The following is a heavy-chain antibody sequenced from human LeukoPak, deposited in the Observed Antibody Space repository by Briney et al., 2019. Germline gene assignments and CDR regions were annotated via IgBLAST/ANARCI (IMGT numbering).Heavy chain of an antibody. CDR3: ARGRGRWEIDY. D-gene: IGHD1-26*01. V-gene: IGHV4-34*01. J-gene: IGHJ4*02. Sequence: PSETLSLTCAVYGGSFSGYYWSWIRQPPGKGLEWIGEISHSGSTNYNPSLKSRVTISVDTSKNQFSLKLSSVTAADTAVYYCARGRGRWEIDYWGQGTLVTVSS. CDR1: GGSFSGYY. CDR2: ISHSGST.